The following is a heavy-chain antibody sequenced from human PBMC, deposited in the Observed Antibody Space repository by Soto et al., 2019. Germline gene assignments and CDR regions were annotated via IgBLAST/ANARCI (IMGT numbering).Heavy chain of an antibody. CDR1: GASLDSTNYY. CDR3: ARRDRSGFSYWLDT. Sequence: LPCTVSGASLDSTNYYWIWIRPPPGKGLEWIGTIYFSGTTYYNPSLKSRVTISVDTSKSQFSLKLSSVTAADTAVYYCARRDRSGFSYWLDTWGQGNLVTVSA. CDR2: IYFSGTT. V-gene: IGHV4-30-4*01. D-gene: IGHD3-22*01. J-gene: IGHJ5*02.